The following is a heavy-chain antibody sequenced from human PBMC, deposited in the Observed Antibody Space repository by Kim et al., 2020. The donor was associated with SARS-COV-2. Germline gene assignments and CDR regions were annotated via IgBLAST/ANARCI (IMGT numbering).Heavy chain of an antibody. J-gene: IGHJ6*02. Sequence: SETLSLTCAVYGGSFSGYYWSWIRQPPGKGLEWIGEINHSGSTNYNPSLKSRVTISVDTSKNQFSLKLSSVTAADTAVYYCARGHRSPILLWFGEPVPYYYYGMDVWGQGTTVTVSS. V-gene: IGHV4-34*01. CDR1: GGSFSGYY. CDR3: ARGHRSPILLWFGEPVPYYYYGMDV. CDR2: INHSGST. D-gene: IGHD3-10*01.